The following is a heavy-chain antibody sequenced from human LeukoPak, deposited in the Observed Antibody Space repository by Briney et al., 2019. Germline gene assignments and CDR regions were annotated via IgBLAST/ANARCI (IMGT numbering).Heavy chain of an antibody. Sequence: GASVKVSCKASGYTFSTYYLHWMRQAPGQGLEWMGWINPYSGGTNYAQKFRGRVTMTGDTSISTAYMELSRLRSDDTAVYYCARDFYDSSGYYPEYWGQGTLVTVSS. V-gene: IGHV1-2*02. D-gene: IGHD3-22*01. CDR2: INPYSGGT. CDR1: GYTFSTYY. CDR3: ARDFYDSSGYYPEY. J-gene: IGHJ4*02.